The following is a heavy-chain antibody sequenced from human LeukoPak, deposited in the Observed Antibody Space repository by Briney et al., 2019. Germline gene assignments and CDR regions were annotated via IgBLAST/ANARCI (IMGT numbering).Heavy chain of an antibody. J-gene: IGHJ3*02. Sequence: GGSLRLSCAASGFTFDDYAMHWVRQAPGKGLEWVSYISSSSSTIYYADSVKGRFTISRDNAKNSLYLQMNSLRAEDTAVYYCARVSLRAPNAFDIWGQGTMVTVSS. CDR1: GFTFDDYA. V-gene: IGHV3-48*04. CDR3: ARVSLRAPNAFDI. D-gene: IGHD3-16*01. CDR2: ISSSSSTI.